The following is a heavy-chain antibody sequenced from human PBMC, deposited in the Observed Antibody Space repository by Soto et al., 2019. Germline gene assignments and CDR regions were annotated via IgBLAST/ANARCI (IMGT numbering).Heavy chain of an antibody. CDR3: VRDLGYREGSFDS. CDR2: IYYSWST. J-gene: IGHJ4*02. D-gene: IGHD2-2*02. Sequence: SETLSLTCTVSGGSISSYYWSLIRQPPGKGLEWIGDIYYSWSTNYNPSLKSRVTISVDTSKNQFSLKLSSVTAADTAVYYCVRDLGYREGSFDSWGQGTLVTVSS. CDR1: GGSISSYY. V-gene: IGHV4-59*01.